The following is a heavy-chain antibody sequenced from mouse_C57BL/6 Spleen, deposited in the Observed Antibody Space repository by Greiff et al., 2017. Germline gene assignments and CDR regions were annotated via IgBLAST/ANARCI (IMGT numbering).Heavy chain of an antibody. CDR2: INPSNGGT. CDR1: GYTFTSYW. CDR3: ARSLYGNPAWFAY. V-gene: IGHV1-53*01. Sequence: QVQLQQSGTELVKPGASVKLSCKASGYTFTSYWMHWVKQRPGQGLEWIGNINPSNGGTNYNEKFKSKATLTVDKSSSTAYMQLSSLTSEDSAVYYCARSLYGNPAWFAYWGQGTLVTVSA. D-gene: IGHD2-1*01. J-gene: IGHJ3*01.